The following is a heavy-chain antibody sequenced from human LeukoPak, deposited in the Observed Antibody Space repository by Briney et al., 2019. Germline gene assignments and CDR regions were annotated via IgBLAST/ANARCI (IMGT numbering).Heavy chain of an antibody. V-gene: IGHV4-34*01. Sequence: SETLSLTCAVYGGSFSGYYWSWIRQPPGKGLEWIGEINHSGSTNYNPSLKSRVTISVDTSKNQFSPKLSSVTAADTAVYYCARVGLGTGYVSRWTRDYWGQGTLVTVSS. J-gene: IGHJ4*02. CDR2: INHSGST. CDR3: ARVGLGTGYVSRWTRDY. D-gene: IGHD3/OR15-3a*01. CDR1: GGSFSGYY.